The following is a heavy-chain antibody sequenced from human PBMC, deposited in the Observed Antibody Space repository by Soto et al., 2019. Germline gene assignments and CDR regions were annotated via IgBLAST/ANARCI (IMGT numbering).Heavy chain of an antibody. CDR3: ARGPGYYYGSGSYSRPSFDY. CDR2: INHSGST. CDR1: GGSFSGYC. D-gene: IGHD3-10*01. V-gene: IGHV4-34*01. Sequence: PSETLSLTCAVYGGSFSGYCWSWIRQPPGKGLEWIGEINHSGSTNYSPSLKSRVTISVDTSKNQFSLKLSSVTAADTAVYYCARGPGYYYGSGSYSRPSFDYWGQGTLVTVSS. J-gene: IGHJ4*02.